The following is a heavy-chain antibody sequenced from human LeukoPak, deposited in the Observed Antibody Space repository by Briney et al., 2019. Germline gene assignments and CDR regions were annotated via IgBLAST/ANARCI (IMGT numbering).Heavy chain of an antibody. Sequence: RSLRLSCAASGFTFRSDAMHWVRQAPGKGLEWVAFISYDGIIKHYADSVKGRFTISRDSSKNTLYLQMNSLRGEDTAVYYCAKDLSTNWSFDYWGQGTLVTVSS. CDR2: ISYDGIIK. CDR3: AKDLSTNWSFDY. CDR1: GFTFRSDA. J-gene: IGHJ4*02. V-gene: IGHV3-30*18. D-gene: IGHD6-13*01.